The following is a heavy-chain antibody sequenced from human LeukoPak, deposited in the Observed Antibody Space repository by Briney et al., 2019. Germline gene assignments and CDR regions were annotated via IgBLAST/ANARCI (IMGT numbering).Heavy chain of an antibody. CDR2: ISGSGGST. CDR1: GFTFTNYA. Sequence: GGSLRLSCAASGFTFTNYAMNWVRQAPGNGLEWVSGISGSGGSTYYAASVKGRFTISRDNSKNTLYLQMNSLRAEDTAVYYCAKGCSYYYDTSGYFGYWGQGTLVTVSS. D-gene: IGHD3-22*01. J-gene: IGHJ4*02. V-gene: IGHV3-23*01. CDR3: AKGCSYYYDTSGYFGY.